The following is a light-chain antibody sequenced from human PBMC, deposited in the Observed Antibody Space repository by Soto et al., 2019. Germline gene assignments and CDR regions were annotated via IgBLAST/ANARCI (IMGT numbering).Light chain of an antibody. Sequence: DIQMTQSPSTLSASVGDRVTITCRASQSISTRLACYQQKPGKATKLLIYKASTLKSGVPSRFSGSGSGTEFTLTISSLQPDDFATYYCQHYNSYSEAFGQGTKVDIK. V-gene: IGKV1-5*03. CDR1: QSISTR. CDR2: KAS. J-gene: IGKJ1*01. CDR3: QHYNSYSEA.